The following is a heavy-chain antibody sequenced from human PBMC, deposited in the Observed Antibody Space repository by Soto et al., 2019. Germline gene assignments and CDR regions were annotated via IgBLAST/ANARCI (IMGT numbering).Heavy chain of an antibody. J-gene: IGHJ6*03. D-gene: IGHD3-10*01. CDR1: GGSFSGYY. Sequence: SETLSLTCAVYGGSFSGYYWSWIRQPPGKGLEWIGEINHSGSTNYNPSLKSRVTISVDTSKNQFSLKLSSVTAADTAVYYCARFRYYCSGSYYNIDYYYYMDVWGKGTTVTVSS. CDR3: ARFRYYCSGSYYNIDYYYYMDV. CDR2: INHSGST. V-gene: IGHV4-34*01.